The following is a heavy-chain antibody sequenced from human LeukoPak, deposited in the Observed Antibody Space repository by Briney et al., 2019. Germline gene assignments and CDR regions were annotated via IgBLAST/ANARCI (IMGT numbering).Heavy chain of an antibody. CDR3: AASGYCSGGSCYYDY. CDR1: GNSFTSYW. J-gene: IGHJ4*02. Sequence: RGESLKISCKGSGNSFTSYWIGWVRQMPGKGLEWMGIMYPGDSDTRYSPSFQGQVTISADKSISTAYLQWSSLKASDTAMYYCAASGYCSGGSCYYDYWGQGTLVAVSS. D-gene: IGHD2-15*01. CDR2: MYPGDSDT. V-gene: IGHV5-51*01.